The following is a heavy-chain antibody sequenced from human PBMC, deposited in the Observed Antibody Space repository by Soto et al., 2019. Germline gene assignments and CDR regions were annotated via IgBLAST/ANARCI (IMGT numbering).Heavy chain of an antibody. Sequence: LRLSCAASGFTFDDYTMHWVRQAPGKGLEWVSLISWDGGSTYYADSVKGRFTISRDNSKNSLYLQMNSLRTEDTALYYCASAVRGVSNYYYYGMDVWGQGTTVTVSS. CDR1: GFTFDDYT. CDR3: ASAVRGVSNYYYYGMDV. CDR2: ISWDGGST. V-gene: IGHV3-43*01. D-gene: IGHD3-10*01. J-gene: IGHJ6*02.